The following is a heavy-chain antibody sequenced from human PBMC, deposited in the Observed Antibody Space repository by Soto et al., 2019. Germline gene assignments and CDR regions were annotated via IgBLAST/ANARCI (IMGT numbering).Heavy chain of an antibody. Sequence: EVQLLESGGGLVQPGGSLRLSCAASGFTFSSYAMSWVRQAPGKGLEGVSAISGSGGSTYYADSVKGRFTISRDNSKKTLYPQMNSLRAEDTAVYYWAKDGEYSSVYYFDDWGQGTLVTVSS. CDR3: AKDGEYSSVYYFDD. CDR1: GFTFSSYA. J-gene: IGHJ4*02. V-gene: IGHV3-23*01. D-gene: IGHD6-6*01. CDR2: ISGSGGST.